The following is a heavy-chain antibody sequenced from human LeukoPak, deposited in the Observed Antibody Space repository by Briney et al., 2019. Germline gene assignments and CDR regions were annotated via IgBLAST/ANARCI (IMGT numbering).Heavy chain of an antibody. CDR3: TRLYCGGGYCYYFDY. CDR2: IRSKANSYAT. CDR1: GFTFSGSA. V-gene: IGHV3-73*01. D-gene: IGHD2-21*01. Sequence: GGSLRLSCAASGFTFSGSAMHWVRQASGKGLEWVGRIRSKANSYATAYAASVNGRFNISRDDSKNTVYLQMHSLKTEDTAVYYCTRLYCGGGYCYYFDYWGQGTLVTVSS. J-gene: IGHJ4*02.